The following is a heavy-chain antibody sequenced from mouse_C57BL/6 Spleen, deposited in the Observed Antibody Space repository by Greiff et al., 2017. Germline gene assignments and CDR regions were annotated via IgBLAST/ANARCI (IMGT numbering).Heavy chain of an antibody. CDR2: IYPGDGVT. CDR3: ARMICSNYYFDY. D-gene: IGHD2-5*01. Sequence: QVQLQQPGPELVKPGASVKISCKASGYAFSSSWMNWVKQRPGKGLEWIGRIYPGDGVTNYNGKFKGKATLTADKSSSTAYMQLISLTSEDSAVYFCARMICSNYYFDYWGQGTTLTVSS. CDR1: GYAFSSSW. V-gene: IGHV1-82*01. J-gene: IGHJ2*01.